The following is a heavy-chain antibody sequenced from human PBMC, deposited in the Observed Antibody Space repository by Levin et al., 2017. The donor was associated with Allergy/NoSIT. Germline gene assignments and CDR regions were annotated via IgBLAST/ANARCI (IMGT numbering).Heavy chain of an antibody. CDR3: AKGFDFWTSFYTGFDS. CDR2: MSGSGVTI. D-gene: IGHD3/OR15-3a*01. CDR1: GFRINSYA. Sequence: QPGGSLRLSCVASGFRINSYAMSWVRQAPGKGLEWVSGMSGSGVTINYADSVKGRFTISRDNSENTLYLQMNSLRAEDTAVYYCAKGFDFWTSFYTGFDSWGQGALVTVSS. V-gene: IGHV3-23*01. J-gene: IGHJ4*02.